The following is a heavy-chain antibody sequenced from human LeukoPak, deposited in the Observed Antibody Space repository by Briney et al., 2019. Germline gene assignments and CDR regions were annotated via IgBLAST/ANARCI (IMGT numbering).Heavy chain of an antibody. D-gene: IGHD3-3*01. CDR2: INPNSGGT. J-gene: IGHJ6*03. V-gene: IGHV1-2*02. Sequence: ASVKVSCKASGYTFTDYYIHWVRQAPGQGLEWMGWINPNSGGTKYAQKFQGRVTMTRDTSISLAYMELSRLRSGDTAVYYCARDTARITIFGVAKYMDVWGKGTTVTVSS. CDR1: GYTFTDYY. CDR3: ARDTARITIFGVAKYMDV.